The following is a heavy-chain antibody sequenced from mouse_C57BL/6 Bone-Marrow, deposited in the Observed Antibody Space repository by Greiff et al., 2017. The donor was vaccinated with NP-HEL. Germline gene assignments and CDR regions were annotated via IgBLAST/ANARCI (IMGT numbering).Heavy chain of an antibody. Sequence: VQLQQPGAELVKPGASVKLSCKASGYTFTSYWMHWVKQRPGQGLEWIGMIHPNSGSTNYNEKFKSKATLTVDKSSSTAYMQLSSLTSEDSAVYYCARALTNPGDYAMDYWGQGTSVTVSS. CDR3: ARALTNPGDYAMDY. J-gene: IGHJ4*01. CDR2: IHPNSGST. V-gene: IGHV1-64*01. D-gene: IGHD1-3*01. CDR1: GYTFTSYW.